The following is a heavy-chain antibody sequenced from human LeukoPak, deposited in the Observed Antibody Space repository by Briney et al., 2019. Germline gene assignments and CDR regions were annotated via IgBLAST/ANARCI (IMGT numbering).Heavy chain of an antibody. CDR1: GFTFDDYA. Sequence: PGRSLRLSCAASGFTFDDYAMHWVRQAPGKGLEWVSGISWNSGSIGYADSVKGRFTISRDNAKNSLYLQMNILRAEDTALYYCAKALRFLEWLPFDPGGQGTLVTVSS. CDR2: ISWNSGSI. J-gene: IGHJ5*02. V-gene: IGHV3-9*01. CDR3: AKALRFLEWLPFDP. D-gene: IGHD3-3*01.